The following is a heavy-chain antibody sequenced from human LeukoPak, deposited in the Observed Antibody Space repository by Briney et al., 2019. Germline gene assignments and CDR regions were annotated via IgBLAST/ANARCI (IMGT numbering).Heavy chain of an antibody. Sequence: SETLSLTCTVSGGSISSSNWWSWVRQPPGKGLEWIGEIYHSGSTNYNPSLKSRVTISVDKSKNQFSLKLSSVTAADTAVYYCARASTTDCSGGSCWSFDPWGQGTLVTVSS. J-gene: IGHJ5*02. CDR1: GGSISSSNW. CDR2: IYHSGST. CDR3: ARASTTDCSGGSCWSFDP. V-gene: IGHV4-4*02. D-gene: IGHD2-15*01.